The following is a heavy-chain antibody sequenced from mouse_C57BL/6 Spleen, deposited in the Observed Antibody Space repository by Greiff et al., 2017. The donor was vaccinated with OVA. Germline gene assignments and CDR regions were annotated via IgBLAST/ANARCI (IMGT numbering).Heavy chain of an antibody. Sequence: QVQLQQPGAELVRPGSSVKLSCKASGYTFTSYWMHWVKQRPIQGLEWIGNIDPSDSETNYNQKFKDKATLTVDKSSSTAYMQLSSLTSEDSAVYYCARGGKLLSDYWGQGTSVTVSS. CDR1: GYTFTSYW. J-gene: IGHJ4*01. D-gene: IGHD2-1*01. CDR2: IDPSDSET. CDR3: ARGGKLLSDY. V-gene: IGHV1-52*01.